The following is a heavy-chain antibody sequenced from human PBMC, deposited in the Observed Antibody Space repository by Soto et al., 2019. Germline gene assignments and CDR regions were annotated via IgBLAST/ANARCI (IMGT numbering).Heavy chain of an antibody. CDR3: ARDRKLVIPGNYYYYGMDV. J-gene: IGHJ6*02. CDR2: ISSSGTI. CDR1: GGSIRDYF. Sequence: SETLSLTCSVSGGSIRDYFWTWIRQPPGKGLEWIGYISSSGTINYNSSLKSRVTISLDTSRNHFSLKLSSVTAADTAVYFCARDRKLVIPGNYYYYGMDVWGQGTTVTVSS. D-gene: IGHD3-9*01. V-gene: IGHV4-59*01.